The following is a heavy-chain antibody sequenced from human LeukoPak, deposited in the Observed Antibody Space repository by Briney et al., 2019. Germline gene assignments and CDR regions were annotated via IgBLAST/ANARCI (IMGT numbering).Heavy chain of an antibody. V-gene: IGHV1-2*06. CDR1: GYTFTGYY. D-gene: IGHD2-15*01. CDR2: INPNSGGT. Sequence: GASVKVSCKASGYTFTGYYMHWVRQAPGQGLEWMGRINPNSGGTNYAQKFQGRVTMTRDTSISTAYMELSSLRSEDTAVYYCARDPGRWFFDYWGQGTLVTVSS. CDR3: ARDPGRWFFDY. J-gene: IGHJ4*02.